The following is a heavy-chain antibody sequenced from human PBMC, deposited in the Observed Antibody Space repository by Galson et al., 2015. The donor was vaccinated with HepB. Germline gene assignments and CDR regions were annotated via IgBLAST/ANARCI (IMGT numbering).Heavy chain of an antibody. V-gene: IGHV4-4*07. Sequence: ETLSLTCTVSGGSVSSYYWSWIRQPAGKGLEWIGRIYTSGSTNYNPSLKSRVTMSVDTSKNQFSLKLSSVTAADTAVYYCAREIQLSITMVRGVIIPSYYFDYWGQGTLVTVSS. D-gene: IGHD3-10*01. CDR3: AREIQLSITMVRGVIIPSYYFDY. J-gene: IGHJ4*02. CDR1: GGSVSSYY. CDR2: IYTSGST.